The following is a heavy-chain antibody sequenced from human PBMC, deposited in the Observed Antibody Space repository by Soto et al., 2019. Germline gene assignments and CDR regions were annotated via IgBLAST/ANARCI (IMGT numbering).Heavy chain of an antibody. Sequence: QVQLVQSGAEVKKPGSSVKVSCKASGGAFSSSAISWVRQAPGQGLEWMGGIIPIFGTANYAQKFQGRINITADASEDTAYMELNNLTSDDTAIYFCAWEGLWLVRLGGVQYHGMDVWGQGTTVTVSS. V-gene: IGHV1-69*01. CDR1: GGAFSSSA. CDR2: IIPIFGTA. D-gene: IGHD5-12*01. CDR3: AWEGLWLVRLGGVQYHGMDV. J-gene: IGHJ6*02.